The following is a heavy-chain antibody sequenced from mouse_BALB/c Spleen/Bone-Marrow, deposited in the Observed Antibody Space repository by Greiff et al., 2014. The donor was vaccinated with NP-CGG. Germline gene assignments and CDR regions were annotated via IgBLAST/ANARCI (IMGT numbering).Heavy chain of an antibody. J-gene: IGHJ3*01. Sequence: EVQLQQSGAELVKPGASVKLSCTASGFNIKDTYIHWVKQRPEQGLEYIGRINPVNGNTKYDPKFKGRATITADTSSNTAYLQLISLTSETTAVYYCARSGGNSDGACFDYWGQGTLVTVS. CDR2: INPVNGNT. V-gene: IGHV14-3*02. CDR1: GFNIKDTY. D-gene: IGHD2-1*01. CDR3: ARSGGNSDGACFDY.